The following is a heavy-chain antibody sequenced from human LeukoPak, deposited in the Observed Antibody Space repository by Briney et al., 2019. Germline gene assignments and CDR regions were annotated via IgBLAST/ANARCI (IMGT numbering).Heavy chain of an antibody. CDR3: ARATTLTGTTTGDISNDY. CDR1: GYTFTSYY. V-gene: IGHV1-46*01. CDR2: INPSGGST. J-gene: IGHJ4*02. D-gene: IGHD1-7*01. Sequence: ASVKVSCTASGYTFTSYYMHWVRQAPGQGLEWMGIINPSGGSTSYAQKFQGRVTMTRDTSTSTVYMELSSLRSEDTAVYYCARATTLTGTTTGDISNDYWGQGTLVTVSS.